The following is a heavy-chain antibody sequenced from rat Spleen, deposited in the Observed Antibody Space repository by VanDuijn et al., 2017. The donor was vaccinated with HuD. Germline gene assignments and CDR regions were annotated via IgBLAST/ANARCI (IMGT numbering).Heavy chain of an antibody. Sequence: EVHLQESGPGLVKPSQSLSLTCSVTGFSITSNYWGWIRKFPGSKMEWMGYIGYSGTTSYNPSLKSRISITRDTSRNQFFLQLNSVTTEDTASYYCARSSYYDGSWRPFTYWGQGTLVTVSS. CDR3: ARSSYYDGSWRPFTY. CDR1: GFSITSNY. V-gene: IGHV3-1*01. CDR2: IGYSGTT. D-gene: IGHD1-12*02. J-gene: IGHJ3*01.